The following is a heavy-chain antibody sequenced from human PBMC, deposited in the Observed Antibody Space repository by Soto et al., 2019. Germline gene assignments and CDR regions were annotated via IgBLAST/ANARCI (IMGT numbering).Heavy chain of an antibody. J-gene: IGHJ4*02. CDR2: ISYDGSNK. CDR3: AKLWFGEFLFDY. CDR1: GFTFTLAW. V-gene: IGHV3-30*18. Sequence: GGSLRLSCETSGFTFTLAWMSWVRQAPGKGLEWVAVISYDGSNKYYADSVKGRFTISRDNSKNTLYLQMNSLRAEDTAVYYCAKLWFGEFLFDYWGQGTLVTVS. D-gene: IGHD3-10*01.